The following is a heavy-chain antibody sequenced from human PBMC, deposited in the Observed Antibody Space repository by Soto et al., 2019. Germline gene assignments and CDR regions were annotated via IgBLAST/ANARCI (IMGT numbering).Heavy chain of an antibody. Sequence: ASVKVSCKASGYTFTSYAMHWVRQAPGQRLEWMGWINAGNGNTKYSQKFQGRVTITRDTSASTAYMELSSLRSEDTAVYYCARDYYDSSGYYGLNWFDPWGQGTLVTVSS. V-gene: IGHV1-3*01. CDR2: INAGNGNT. D-gene: IGHD3-22*01. CDR3: ARDYYDSSGYYGLNWFDP. CDR1: GYTFTSYA. J-gene: IGHJ5*02.